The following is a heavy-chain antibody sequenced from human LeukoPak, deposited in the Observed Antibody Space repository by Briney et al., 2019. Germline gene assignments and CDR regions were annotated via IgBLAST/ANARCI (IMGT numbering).Heavy chain of an antibody. V-gene: IGHV5-51*01. CDR3: VKLGYASGWYAGTFDC. D-gene: IGHD6-19*01. CDR2: TYPSDSDT. CDR1: GYSFPTYW. Sequence: GESLKISCKGSGYSFPTYWIGWVRQLPGKGLEWMGITYPSDSDTRYSPSFQGQVTLSADKSISTVYLHWSSLKASDTAIYYCVKLGYASGWYAGTFDCWGQGTLVTVSS. J-gene: IGHJ4*02.